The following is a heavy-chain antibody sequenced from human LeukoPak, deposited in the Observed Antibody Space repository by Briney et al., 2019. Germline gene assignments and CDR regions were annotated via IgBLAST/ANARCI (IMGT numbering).Heavy chain of an antibody. D-gene: IGHD2-15*01. CDR3: AKGRCSGGSCYFDY. V-gene: IGHV3-30*02. J-gene: IGHJ4*02. CDR2: IRYDGSNK. CDR1: GFTFSSYS. Sequence: PGGSLRLSCAASGFTFSSYSMNWVRQAPGKGLEWVAFIRYDGSNKYYADSVKGRFTISRDNSKNTLYLQMNSLRAEDTAVYYCAKGRCSGGSCYFDYWGQGTLVTVSS.